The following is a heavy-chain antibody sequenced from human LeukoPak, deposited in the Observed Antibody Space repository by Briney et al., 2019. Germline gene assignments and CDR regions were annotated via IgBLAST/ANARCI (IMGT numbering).Heavy chain of an antibody. CDR2: INPDSGGT. Sequence: ASVKVSCKASGGTFSSYAISWVRQAPGQGLEWMGRINPDSGGTNYAQKFQGRVTMTRDTSIFTAYMELTRLRSDDTAVYYCARGTPSLYWGQGTRVTVSS. CDR3: ARGTPSLY. D-gene: IGHD2-2*01. CDR1: GGTFSSYA. J-gene: IGHJ4*02. V-gene: IGHV1-2*02.